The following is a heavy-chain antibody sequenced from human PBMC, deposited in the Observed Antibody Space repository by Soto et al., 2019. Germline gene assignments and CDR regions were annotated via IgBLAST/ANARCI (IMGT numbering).Heavy chain of an antibody. V-gene: IGHV4-4*02. D-gene: IGHD1-26*01. Sequence: QVHLQESGPGLVRPSGTLSLTCAVSGASISSTTSNNCWCWVRQPPGKGLEWIGEIYHSGRTNCNPSFKSRVTMSVDKSKNQFSLKLTSVTAADTAVYYCARMVGATMVDFWGQGTLVTVSS. CDR1: GASISSTTSNNC. CDR2: IYHSGRT. CDR3: ARMVGATMVDF. J-gene: IGHJ4*02.